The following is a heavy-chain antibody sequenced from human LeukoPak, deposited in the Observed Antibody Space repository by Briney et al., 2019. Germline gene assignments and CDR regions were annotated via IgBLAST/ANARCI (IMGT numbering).Heavy chain of an antibody. CDR1: GDSVSSNSAA. CDR2: TYYRSKWYS. J-gene: IGHJ2*01. Sequence: SQTLSLTCAISGDSVSSNSAAWNWIRQSPSRGLEWLGRTYYRSKWYSDYAVSVKGRIAINPDTSKSQFSLQLDSVTPEDTAVYYCARQMAGGYWYFDLWGRGTLVTVSS. D-gene: IGHD6-19*01. V-gene: IGHV6-1*01. CDR3: ARQMAGGYWYFDL.